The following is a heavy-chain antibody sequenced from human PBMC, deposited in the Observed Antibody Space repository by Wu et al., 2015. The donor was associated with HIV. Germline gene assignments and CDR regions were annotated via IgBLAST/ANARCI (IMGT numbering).Heavy chain of an antibody. CDR3: ARDPYGCFDY. CDR1: GYTFTASF. CDR2: INPNSGGT. J-gene: IGHJ4*02. D-gene: IGHD3-10*01. V-gene: IGHV1-2*02. Sequence: QVQLVQSGAEVKKPGASVIVSCKASGYTFTASFMHWVRQAPGQGLEWIGWINPNSGGTDYAQKFRGRVTMTRDTSTSTAYLELSRLRSDDTAVYYCARDPYGCFDYWGQGTLVTVSS.